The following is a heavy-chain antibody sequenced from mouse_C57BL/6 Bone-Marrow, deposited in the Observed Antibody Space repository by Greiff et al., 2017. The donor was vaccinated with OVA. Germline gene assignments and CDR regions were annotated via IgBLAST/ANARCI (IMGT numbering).Heavy chain of an antibody. CDR1: GYTFTSYW. V-gene: IGHV1-7*01. J-gene: IGHJ3*01. CDR3: ARANYYGTSYSWFAY. Sequence: VQLQQSGAELVKPGASVKLSCKASGYTFTSYWMHWVKQRPGQGLEWIGYINPSSGYTKYNQKFKDKATLTVDKSSSTAYMQLSSLTSEDSAVYYCARANYYGTSYSWFAYWGKGTLVTVSA. D-gene: IGHD1-1*01. CDR2: INPSSGYT.